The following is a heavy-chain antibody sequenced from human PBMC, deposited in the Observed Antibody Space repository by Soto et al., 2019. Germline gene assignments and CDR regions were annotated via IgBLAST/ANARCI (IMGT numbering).Heavy chain of an antibody. J-gene: IGHJ4*02. V-gene: IGHV4-39*01. Sequence: PSETLSLTCAVSGGSISSSSYYWDWLRQPPGKGLEWIGTIYYTGTSNYNPSLKSRVTISVDTSKNQFSLNLSSVTAADTAVYYCTRHAIGVVVPAAIRNWGQGSLVTVSS. CDR1: GGSISSSSYY. D-gene: IGHD2-15*01. CDR2: IYYTGTS. CDR3: TRHAIGVVVPAAIRN.